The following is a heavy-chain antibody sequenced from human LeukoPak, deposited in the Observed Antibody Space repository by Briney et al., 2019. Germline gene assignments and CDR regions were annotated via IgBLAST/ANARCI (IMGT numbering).Heavy chain of an antibody. D-gene: IGHD3-22*01. CDR3: AKRGVVIRVILVGFHKEAYYFDS. Sequence: GGSLRLSCAVSGITLSNYGMSWVRQAPGKGLEWVAGIRDSGGRTNYADSVRGRFTISRDNPKNTLYLQMNSLRAEDTAVYFCAKRGVVIRVILVGFHKEAYYFDSWGQGALVTVSS. CDR2: IRDSGGRT. J-gene: IGHJ4*02. CDR1: GITLSNYG. V-gene: IGHV3-23*01.